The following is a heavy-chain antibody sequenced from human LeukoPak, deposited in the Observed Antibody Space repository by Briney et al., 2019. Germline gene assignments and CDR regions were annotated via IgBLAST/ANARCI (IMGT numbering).Heavy chain of an antibody. CDR3: ATYDSSCYSLPSAFDI. CDR1: GYSFTSYW. V-gene: IGHV5-51*03. CDR2: IYPGDSDT. J-gene: IGHJ3*02. Sequence: KPGESLKISCKGSGYSFTSYWIGWVRQMPGKGLEWMGIIYPGDSDTRYSPSFQGQVTISADKSISTAYLQWSILKASDTAMYYCATYDSSCYSLPSAFDIWGQGTMVTVSS. D-gene: IGHD3-22*01.